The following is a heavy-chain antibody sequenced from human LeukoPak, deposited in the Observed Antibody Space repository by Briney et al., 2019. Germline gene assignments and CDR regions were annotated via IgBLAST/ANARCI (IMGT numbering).Heavy chain of an antibody. CDR3: HLLGYYYDSSGYWYFDY. Sequence: SETLSLTCAVYGGSFSGYYWSWIRQPPGKGLEWIGEINHSGSTNYNPSLKSQVTISVDTSKNQFSLKLSSVTAADTAVYYCHLLGYYYDSSGYWYFDYWGQGTLVTVSS. CDR2: INHSGST. D-gene: IGHD3-22*01. V-gene: IGHV4-34*01. J-gene: IGHJ4*02. CDR1: GGSFSGYY.